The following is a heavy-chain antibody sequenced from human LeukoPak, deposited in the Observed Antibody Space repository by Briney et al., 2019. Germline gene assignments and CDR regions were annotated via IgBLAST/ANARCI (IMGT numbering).Heavy chain of an antibody. D-gene: IGHD3/OR15-3a*01. CDR2: INHNGRT. CDR1: GGSFNTYY. CDR3: ARWTPRTEMKGLNYYYGMDV. V-gene: IGHV4-34*01. Sequence: SETLSLTCGVYGGSFNTYYWSWLRQPPGKGREGIGEINHNGRTNYNPSLTSRVTISVDSSMNQFSLKVTSVTAADTAVYYCARWTPRTEMKGLNYYYGMDVWGKGRTVTVSS. J-gene: IGHJ6*04.